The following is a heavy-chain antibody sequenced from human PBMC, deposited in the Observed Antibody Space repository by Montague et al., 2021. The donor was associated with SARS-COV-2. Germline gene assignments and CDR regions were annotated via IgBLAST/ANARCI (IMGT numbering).Heavy chain of an antibody. V-gene: IGHV4-39*01. D-gene: IGHD3-10*01. Sequence: ETLSLTCTVPGGPVSNDRYYRGWIRQSSGKVLEWIGTIYFLGNTYYSPFLKSRVTMSVDTSKNQLSLRLTSVTASDTAIYYCARSAMIHGVFTSWFDPWGQGTLVTVSS. CDR3: ARSAMIHGVFTSWFDP. J-gene: IGHJ5*02. CDR2: IYFLGNT. CDR1: GGPVSNDRYY.